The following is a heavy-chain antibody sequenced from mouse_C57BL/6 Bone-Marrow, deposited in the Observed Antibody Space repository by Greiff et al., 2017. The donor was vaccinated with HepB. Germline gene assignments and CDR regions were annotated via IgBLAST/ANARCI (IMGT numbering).Heavy chain of an antibody. D-gene: IGHD1-1*01. CDR2: ISNGGGST. CDR1: GFTFSDYY. V-gene: IGHV5-12*01. CDR3: ARQALDYGSSHLDY. J-gene: IGHJ2*01. Sequence: EVQWVESGGGLVQPGGSLKLSCAASGFTFSDYYMYWVRQTPEKRLEWVAYISNGGGSTYYPDTVKGRFTISRDNAKNTLYLQMSRLKSEDTAMYYCARQALDYGSSHLDYWGQGTTLTVSS.